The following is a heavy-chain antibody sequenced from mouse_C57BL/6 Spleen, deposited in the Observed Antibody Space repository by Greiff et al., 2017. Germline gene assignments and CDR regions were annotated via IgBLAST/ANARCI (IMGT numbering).Heavy chain of an antibody. CDR1: GFNIKDDY. V-gene: IGHV14-4*01. J-gene: IGHJ3*01. CDR2: IDPENGDT. CDR3: THYYGSSYLAY. D-gene: IGHD1-1*01. Sequence: EVQLQQSGAELVRPGASVKLSCTASGFNIKDDYMNWVKQRPEQGLEWIGGIDPENGDTEYASKFQGKATITADTSSNTAYLQLSSLTSEDTAVYCCTHYYGSSYLAYWGQGTLVTVSA.